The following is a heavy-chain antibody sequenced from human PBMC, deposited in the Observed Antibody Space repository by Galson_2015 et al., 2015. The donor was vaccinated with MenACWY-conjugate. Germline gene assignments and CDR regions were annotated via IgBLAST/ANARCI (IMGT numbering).Heavy chain of an antibody. CDR1: GFTFSSYW. CDR2: FSGSGDST. J-gene: IGHJ3*02. Sequence: SLRLSCAASGFTFSSYWMHWVRQAPGKGLEWVSAFSGSGDSTYYADSVKGRFTISRDKSRNTLYLQMNSLRAEDSAVYYCAKGRHYFDSSGYQDAFDIWGQGTIVSVSS. D-gene: IGHD3-22*01. V-gene: IGHV3-23*01. CDR3: AKGRHYFDSSGYQDAFDI.